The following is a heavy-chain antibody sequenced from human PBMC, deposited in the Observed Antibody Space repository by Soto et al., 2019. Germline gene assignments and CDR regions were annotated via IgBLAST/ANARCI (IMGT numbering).Heavy chain of an antibody. CDR1: GGLFSSYA. V-gene: IGHV1-69*01. Sequence: QEQLVQSGAEVKKPGSSVKVSCKDSGGLFSSYAISWVRQAPGQGLEWMGGIIPVFGTPFYAQKFQGRVTITADESTNTDYMELSSLRSEDTAMYYCARGDSPYVWFNEFWGQGSLVTVSS. CDR2: IIPVFGTP. J-gene: IGHJ1*01. CDR3: ARGDSPYVWFNEF. D-gene: IGHD3-16*01.